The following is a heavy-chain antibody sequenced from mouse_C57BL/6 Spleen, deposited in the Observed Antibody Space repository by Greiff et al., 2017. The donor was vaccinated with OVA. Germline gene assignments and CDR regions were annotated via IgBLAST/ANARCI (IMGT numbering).Heavy chain of an antibody. V-gene: IGHV3-6*01. CDR2: ISYDGSN. Sequence: EVQLQESGPGLVKPSQSLSLTCSVTGYSITSGYYWNWIRQFPGNKLEWMGYISYDGSNNYNPSLKNRISITRDTSKNQFFLKLNSVTTEDTATYYCAREGNWDWFAYWGQGTLVTVSA. J-gene: IGHJ3*01. CDR1: GYSITSGYY. CDR3: AREGNWDWFAY. D-gene: IGHD4-1*01.